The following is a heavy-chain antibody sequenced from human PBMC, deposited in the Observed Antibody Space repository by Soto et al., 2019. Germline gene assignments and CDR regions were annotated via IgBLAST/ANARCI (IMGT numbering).Heavy chain of an antibody. Sequence: PSETLSLTCAVYGGSFSGYYWTWIRQPPGTGLEWIGEINHSGSTNYNPSLKSRVTISVDTSKNQFSLKLTSVTAADTAVYYCARDKITGLFDYWVQGSLVT. D-gene: IGHD2-8*02. CDR3: ARDKITGLFDY. J-gene: IGHJ4*02. V-gene: IGHV4-34*01. CDR1: GGSFSGYY. CDR2: INHSGST.